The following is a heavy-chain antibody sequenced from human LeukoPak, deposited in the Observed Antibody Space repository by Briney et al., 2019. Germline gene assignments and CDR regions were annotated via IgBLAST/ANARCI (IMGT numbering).Heavy chain of an antibody. CDR2: IYYSGST. D-gene: IGHD6-13*01. CDR1: GGSISSYY. Sequence: SETLSLTCTVSGGSISSYYWSWIRQPPGKGLEWIGYIYYSGSTNYNPSLKSRVTISVDTSKNQFSLKLSSVTAADTAVYYCARLMYGLSSTNFDYWGQGTLVTVSS. J-gene: IGHJ4*02. V-gene: IGHV4-59*01. CDR3: ARLMYGLSSTNFDY.